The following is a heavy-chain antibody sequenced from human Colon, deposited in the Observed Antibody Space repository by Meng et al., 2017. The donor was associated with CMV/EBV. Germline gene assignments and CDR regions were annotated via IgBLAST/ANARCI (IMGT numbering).Heavy chain of an antibody. Sequence: GGSLRLSCVASGFTFSTYSMNWARQAPGKGLEWVSYITKSRSPTNYADAVKGRFTISRDNAKNSLYLQMNSLRSEDTAVYYCARLLYYGMDVWGQGTTVTVSS. CDR3: ARLLYYGMDV. CDR2: ITKSRSPT. V-gene: IGHV3-48*04. CDR1: GFTFSTYS. J-gene: IGHJ6*02.